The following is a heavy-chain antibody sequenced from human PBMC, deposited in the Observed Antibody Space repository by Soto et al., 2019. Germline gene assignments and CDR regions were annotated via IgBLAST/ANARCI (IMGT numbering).Heavy chain of an antibody. D-gene: IGHD2-8*01. J-gene: IGHJ6*02. CDR3: ARTKGDHTPLGYYYYGMDV. Sequence: SETLSLTCTVSGGSISSYYWSWIRQPPGKGLEWIGYIYYSGSTNYNPSLKSRVTISVDTSKNQFSLKLSSVTAADTAVYYCARTKGDHTPLGYYYYGMDVWGQGTTVT. CDR1: GGSISSYY. CDR2: IYYSGST. V-gene: IGHV4-59*01.